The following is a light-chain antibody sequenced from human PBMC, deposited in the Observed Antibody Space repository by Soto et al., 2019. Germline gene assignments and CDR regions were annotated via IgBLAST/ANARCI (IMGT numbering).Light chain of an antibody. CDR3: QQYGNSPKT. J-gene: IGKJ1*01. V-gene: IGKV3-20*01. Sequence: EIFLAQSPGPLSLSLCQIATLSSRASQSVRGNNLAWYQQKPGQAPRLLIFGASSRATGIPDRFSGSGSGTDFTLTITRLAREDFAVYYCQQYGNSPKTFGQGTKVDIK. CDR1: QSVRGNN. CDR2: GAS.